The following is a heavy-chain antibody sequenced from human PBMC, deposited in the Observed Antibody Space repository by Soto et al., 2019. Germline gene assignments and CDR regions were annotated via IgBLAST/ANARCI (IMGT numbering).Heavy chain of an antibody. V-gene: IGHV1-3*01. CDR1: GYTFTSYA. CDR2: INAGNGNT. Sequence: ASVKVSCKASGYTFTSYATHWVRQAPGQRLEWMGWINAGNGNTKYSQKFQGRVTITRDTSASTAYMELSSLRSEDTAVYYCARGGGHCSSTSCYYYYYYGMDVWGQGTTVTVSS. J-gene: IGHJ6*02. CDR3: ARGGGHCSSTSCYYYYYYGMDV. D-gene: IGHD2-2*01.